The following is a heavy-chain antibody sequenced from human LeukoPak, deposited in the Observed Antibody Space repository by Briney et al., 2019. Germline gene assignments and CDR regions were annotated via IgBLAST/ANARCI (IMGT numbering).Heavy chain of an antibody. CDR1: GGSFSGYY. CDR2: INHSGST. D-gene: IGHD3-10*01. CDR3: ARVAYYYGSGTLGY. J-gene: IGHJ4*02. Sequence: PSETLSLTCAVYGGSFSGYYWSWIRQPPGKGLEWIGEINHSGSTNYNPSLKSRVTISVDTSKNQFSLKLSSVTAADTAVYYCARVAYYYGSGTLGYWGQGTLVTVSS. V-gene: IGHV4-34*01.